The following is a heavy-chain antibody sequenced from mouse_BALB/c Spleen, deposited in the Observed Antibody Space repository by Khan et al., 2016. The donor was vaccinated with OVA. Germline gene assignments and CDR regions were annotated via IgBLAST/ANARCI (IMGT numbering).Heavy chain of an antibody. CDR2: IWTDGST. D-gene: IGHD2-4*01. J-gene: IGHJ4*01. Sequence: QVQLKESGPGLVAPSQSLSITCTISGFSLTNYGVHWVRQPPGKGLEWLGVIWTDGSTTYNSALKSRLTITKDNSKSQVFLKMNSLQTDDTAIYFCARQPYYHYNVMDYWGKGTSVTDSS. V-gene: IGHV2-6-1*01. CDR1: GFSLTNYG. CDR3: ARQPYYHYNVMDY.